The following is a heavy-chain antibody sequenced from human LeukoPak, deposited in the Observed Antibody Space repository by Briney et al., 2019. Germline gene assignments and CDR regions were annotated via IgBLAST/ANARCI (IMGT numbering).Heavy chain of an antibody. CDR1: GFTFSSYG. D-gene: IGHD6-19*01. CDR2: IWYDGSNK. V-gene: IGHV3-33*01. Sequence: PGGSLRLSCAASGFTFSSYGMHWVRQAPGKGLEWVAVIWYDGSNKHYADSVKGRFTISRDNSKNTLYLQMNSLRAEDTAVYYCAGSIAVAGTIDYWGQGTLVTVSS. CDR3: AGSIAVAGTIDY. J-gene: IGHJ4*02.